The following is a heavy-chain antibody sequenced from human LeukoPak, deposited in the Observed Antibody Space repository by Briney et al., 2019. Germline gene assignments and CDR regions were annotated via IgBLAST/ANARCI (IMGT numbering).Heavy chain of an antibody. J-gene: IGHJ5*02. Sequence: ASVKVSCKASGYTLTSYGISWVRQAPGQGLEWMGWINTNTGNPTYAQGFTGRLVFSLDTSVSTAYLQICSLKAEDTAVYYCARENYDSSGYYNNWFDPWGQGTLVTVSS. CDR3: ARENYDSSGYYNNWFDP. CDR2: INTNTGNP. CDR1: GYTLTSYG. D-gene: IGHD3-22*01. V-gene: IGHV7-4-1*01.